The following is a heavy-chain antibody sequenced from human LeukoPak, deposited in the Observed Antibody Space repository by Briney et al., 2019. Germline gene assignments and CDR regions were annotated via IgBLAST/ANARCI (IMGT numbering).Heavy chain of an antibody. CDR2: IYHSGST. J-gene: IGHJ4*02. CDR1: GGSISRCNW. CDR3: AGDSSGYSAGYFDY. V-gene: IGHV4-4*02. Sequence: PSETLSLTCAVSGGSISRCNWWSWVRQPPGKGLEWVGEIYHSGSTNYNPSLKRRVTISVDKSKNQFSLKLSSVTAADTAVYYCAGDSSGYSAGYFDYWGQGTLVTVSS. D-gene: IGHD3-22*01.